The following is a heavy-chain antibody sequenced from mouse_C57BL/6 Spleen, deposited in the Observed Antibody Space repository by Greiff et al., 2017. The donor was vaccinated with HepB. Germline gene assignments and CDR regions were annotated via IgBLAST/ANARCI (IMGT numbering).Heavy chain of an antibody. CDR2: INPNNGGT. CDR1: GYTFTDYN. J-gene: IGHJ3*01. V-gene: IGHV1-18*01. D-gene: IGHD1-1*01. Sequence: EVQLQQSGPELVKPGASVKIPCKASGYTFTDYNMDWVKQSHGKSLEWIGDINPNNGGTIYNQKFKGKATLTVDKSSSTAYMELRSLTSEDTAVYYCARQGYYGSSSPWFAYWGQGTLVTVSA. CDR3: ARQGYYGSSSPWFAY.